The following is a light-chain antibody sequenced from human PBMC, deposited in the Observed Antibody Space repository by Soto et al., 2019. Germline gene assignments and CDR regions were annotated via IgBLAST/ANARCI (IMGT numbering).Light chain of an antibody. Sequence: QSALTQPASVSGSPGQSITISCTGTSSDVGDYKYVSWYQQHPGKAPKLIIYEVSNRPSGISNRFSGSKSGNTASLTISGLQAEDEADYYCNSCTDTTNLIFGGGTKLTVL. CDR1: SSDVGDYKY. J-gene: IGLJ2*01. CDR3: NSCTDTTNLI. V-gene: IGLV2-14*01. CDR2: EVS.